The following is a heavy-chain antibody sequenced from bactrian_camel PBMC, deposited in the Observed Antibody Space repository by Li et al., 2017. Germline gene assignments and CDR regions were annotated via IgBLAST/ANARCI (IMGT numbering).Heavy chain of an antibody. J-gene: IGHJ4*01. CDR2: VKIEGST. V-gene: IGHV3S60*01. D-gene: IGHD3*01. CDR3: AYGLRGFLKHTAGTFSGSFEF. Sequence: HVQLVESGGGSVKAGGSLRLSCTASGFTFDDFDMDWYRQAPGNECEFVSSVKIEGSTYYVDSVKGRFLISRDNTKNTVSLQMNNLTPEDTATYFCAYGLRGFLKHTAGTFSGSFEFWGQGTQVTVS. CDR1: GFTFDDFD.